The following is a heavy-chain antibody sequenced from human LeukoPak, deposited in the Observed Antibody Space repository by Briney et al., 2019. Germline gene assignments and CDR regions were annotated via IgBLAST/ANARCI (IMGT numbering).Heavy chain of an antibody. Sequence: PGGSLRLSCAASGFTFSSYAMNWVRQAPGKGLEWVSAISGNGGSTYYADSVKGHFTISRDNSKNTLYLQMNSLRAEDTAVYYCAKDPQDRSGGSCYTPGYYFDYWGQGTLVTVSS. CDR3: AKDPQDRSGGSCYTPGYYFDY. D-gene: IGHD2-15*01. CDR2: ISGNGGST. CDR1: GFTFSSYA. V-gene: IGHV3-23*01. J-gene: IGHJ4*02.